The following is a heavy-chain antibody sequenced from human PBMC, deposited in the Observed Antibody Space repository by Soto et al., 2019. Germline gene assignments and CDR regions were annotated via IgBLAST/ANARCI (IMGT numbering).Heavy chain of an antibody. CDR1: GGSISSGDYY. CDR3: ARDVLQYYDILTGYLPSPNYYYGMDV. V-gene: IGHV4-30-4*01. D-gene: IGHD3-9*01. Sequence: ASETLSLTCTVSGGSISSGDYYWSWIRQPPGKGLEWIGYIYYSGSTYYNPSLKSRVTISVDTSKNQFSLKLSSVTAADTAVYYCARDVLQYYDILTGYLPSPNYYYGMDVWGQGTTVTVSS. J-gene: IGHJ6*02. CDR2: IYYSGST.